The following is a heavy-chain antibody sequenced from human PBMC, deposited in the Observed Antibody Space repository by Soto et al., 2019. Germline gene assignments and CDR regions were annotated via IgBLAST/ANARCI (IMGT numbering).Heavy chain of an antibody. Sequence: QVQLVQPGAEVKKPGSSVKVSCKASGGTFNNYVITWARQAPGQGLEWMGGIIPLFGTANYAQRFQGGLAITADEMTNTAYRALNTLKSEDTALYYCATSSRTHCPGVPCYENTSDPWGQGTLVTV. J-gene: IGHJ5*02. V-gene: IGHV1-69*01. CDR3: ATSSRTHCPGVPCYENTSDP. CDR2: IIPLFGTA. CDR1: GGTFNNYV. D-gene: IGHD2-8*02.